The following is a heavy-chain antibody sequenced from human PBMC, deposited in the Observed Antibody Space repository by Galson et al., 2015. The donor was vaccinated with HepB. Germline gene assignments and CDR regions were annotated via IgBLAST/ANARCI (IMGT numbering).Heavy chain of an antibody. Sequence: SLRLSCAASGFTFSSYSMNWVRQAPGKGLEWVSSISNSSSYIYYADSVKGRFTISRDNAKNSLYLQMNSLRAEDTAVYYCARDHPPFRIAAAGVYFDYWGQGTLVTVSS. CDR2: ISNSSSYI. CDR1: GFTFSSYS. V-gene: IGHV3-21*01. D-gene: IGHD6-13*01. J-gene: IGHJ4*02. CDR3: ARDHPPFRIAAAGVYFDY.